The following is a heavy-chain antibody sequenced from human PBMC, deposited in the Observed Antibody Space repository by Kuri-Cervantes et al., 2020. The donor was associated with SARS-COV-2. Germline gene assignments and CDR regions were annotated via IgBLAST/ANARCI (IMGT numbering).Heavy chain of an antibody. CDR2: ISYDGSNK. CDR3: ARDIGMATNRGLDY. D-gene: IGHD5-24*01. Sequence: GESLKISCAASGFTFNNYWMHWVRQAPGKGLEWVAVISYDGSNKYYADSVKGRFTISRDNYKNTLYLQMNSLRAEDTAVYYCARDIGMATNRGLDYWGQGTLVTVSS. V-gene: IGHV3-30-3*01. CDR1: GFTFNNYW. J-gene: IGHJ4*02.